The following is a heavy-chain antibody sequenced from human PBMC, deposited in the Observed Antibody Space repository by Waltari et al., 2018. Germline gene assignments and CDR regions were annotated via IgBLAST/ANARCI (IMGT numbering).Heavy chain of an antibody. V-gene: IGHV4-61*02. CDR3: AREAHDILTGYCLFDY. J-gene: IGHJ4*02. CDR2: IYTSGST. D-gene: IGHD3-9*01. CDR1: GGSISSGSYS. Sequence: QVQLQESGPGLVQPSPTLSLTCTVPGGSISSGSYSWPWSRQPAGKGLEWIGRIYTSGSTNYNPSLKSRVTISVDTSKNQFSLKLSSVTAADTAVYYCAREAHDILTGYCLFDYWGQGTLVTVSS.